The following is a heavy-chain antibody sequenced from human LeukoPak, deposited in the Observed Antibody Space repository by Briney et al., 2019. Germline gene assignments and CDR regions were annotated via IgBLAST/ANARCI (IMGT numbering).Heavy chain of an antibody. J-gene: IGHJ4*02. CDR3: ARHSSAARPNFDY. Sequence: SETLSLTCTVSGGSISGSNYYWGWIRQPPGKGLEWIGSIYYSGTTYYNPSLKSRVTISVDTSKNQFSPGVTSMTAADTAVYYCARHSSAARPNFDYWGQGTLVTVSS. CDR1: GGSISGSNYY. D-gene: IGHD6-6*01. V-gene: IGHV4-39*01. CDR2: IYYSGTT.